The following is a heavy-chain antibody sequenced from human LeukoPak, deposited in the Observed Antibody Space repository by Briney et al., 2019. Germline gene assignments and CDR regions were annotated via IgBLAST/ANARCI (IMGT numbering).Heavy chain of an antibody. Sequence: ASVKVSCKASGYTFTSYYMHWVRQAPGQGLEWMGIINPSGGSTSYAQKFQGRVTMTRDTSTSTVYMELSSLRSEDTAVYYCAREGGYCSSTSCYDIDYWGQGTLVTVSS. CDR1: GYTFTSYY. CDR2: INPSGGST. V-gene: IGHV1-46*01. D-gene: IGHD2-2*01. J-gene: IGHJ4*02. CDR3: AREGGYCSSTSCYDIDY.